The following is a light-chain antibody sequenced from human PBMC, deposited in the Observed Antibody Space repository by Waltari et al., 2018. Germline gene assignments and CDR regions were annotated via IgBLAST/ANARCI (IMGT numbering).Light chain of an antibody. CDR3: QAWDSDTDVV. J-gene: IGLJ2*01. V-gene: IGLV3-1*01. CDR1: KLGDKY. Sequence: SYELIQPPSVSVSPGQTASITCSGDKLGDKYACWYQQKPGQSPVLVIYQDNKRPSVIPERFSGSNSGNTATLTISGTQTMDEADYYCQAWDSDTDVVFGGGTKLTVL. CDR2: QDN.